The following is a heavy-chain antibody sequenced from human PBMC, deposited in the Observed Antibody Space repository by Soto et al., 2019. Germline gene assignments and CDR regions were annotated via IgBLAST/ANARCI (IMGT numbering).Heavy chain of an antibody. J-gene: IGHJ6*02. CDR3: ARDPYSSSSYRYYYYYGMDV. Sequence: SETLSLTCAVSGGSISSYYWSWIRQPAGKGLEWIGGIYTSGSTNYNPSLKSRVTMSVDTSKNQFSLKLSSVTAADTAVYYCARDPYSSSSYRYYYYYGMDVWGQGTTVTVSS. CDR1: GGSISSYY. V-gene: IGHV4-4*07. D-gene: IGHD6-6*01. CDR2: IYTSGST.